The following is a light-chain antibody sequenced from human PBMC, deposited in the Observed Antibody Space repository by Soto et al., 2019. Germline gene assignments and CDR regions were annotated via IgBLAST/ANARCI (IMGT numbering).Light chain of an antibody. J-gene: IGLJ3*02. V-gene: IGLV1-44*01. CDR1: SSNIGSNT. Sequence: QAVVTQPPSASGTPGQRVTISCSGSSSNIGSNTVNWYQQLPGTAPKRLIYSNNQRPSGVPDRFSGSKFGTSASLAISGLLSEDEADYYCAAWDDSLNAGVFGGGTQLTVL. CDR3: AAWDDSLNAGV. CDR2: SNN.